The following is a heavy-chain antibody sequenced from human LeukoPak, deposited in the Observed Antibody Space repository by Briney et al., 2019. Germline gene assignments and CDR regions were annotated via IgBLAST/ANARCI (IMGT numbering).Heavy chain of an antibody. CDR2: ISSSSSYI. Sequence: TGGSLRLSRAASGFTFSSYSMNWVRQAPGKGLEWVSSISSSSSYIYYADSVKGRFTISRDNAKNSLYLQMNSLRAEDTAVYYCARERLDDSSGYAIWAFVYWGQGTLVTVSS. D-gene: IGHD3-22*01. V-gene: IGHV3-21*01. CDR1: GFTFSSYS. J-gene: IGHJ4*02. CDR3: ARERLDDSSGYAIWAFVY.